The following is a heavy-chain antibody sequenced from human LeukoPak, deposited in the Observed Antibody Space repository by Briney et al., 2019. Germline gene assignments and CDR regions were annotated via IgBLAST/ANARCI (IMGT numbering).Heavy chain of an antibody. D-gene: IGHD2-15*01. CDR1: GFTVSSNF. CDR2: ISYDGSNK. Sequence: GGSLRLSCAASGFTVSSNFMSWIRQAPGKGLEWVAVISYDGSNKYFADSVKGRFTISRDNSKNTLYLQMNSLRAEDTAVYYCAKAALPYCSGGTCYYFDYWGQGTLVTVSS. CDR3: AKAALPYCSGGTCYYFDY. J-gene: IGHJ4*02. V-gene: IGHV3-30*18.